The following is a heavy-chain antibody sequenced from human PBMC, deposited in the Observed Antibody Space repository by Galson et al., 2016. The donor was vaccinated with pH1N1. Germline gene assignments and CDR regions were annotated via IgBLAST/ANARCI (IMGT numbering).Heavy chain of an antibody. CDR3: ARRYYFDY. V-gene: IGHV1-46*01. J-gene: IGHJ4*02. CDR1: GYSVTRYY. Sequence: SVKVSCKAAGYSVTRYYMHWVRQAPGQGLEWMGIIDPSDGTPTYSQKFQGRIILTRDTSTNSVHMELTTLRPDDSATYFCARRYYFDYWGQGTLVTVSS. CDR2: IDPSDGTP.